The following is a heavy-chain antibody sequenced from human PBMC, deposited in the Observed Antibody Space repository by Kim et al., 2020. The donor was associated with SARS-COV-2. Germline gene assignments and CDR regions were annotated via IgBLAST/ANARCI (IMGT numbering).Heavy chain of an antibody. V-gene: IGHV4-39*01. Sequence: SETLSLTCTVSGGSISSSSYYWGWIRQPPGKGLEWIGIIYYSGSTYCNPSLKSRVTISVDTSKNQFSLKLSSVTAADTAVYYCARLAWAGSSGYYYDYWGQGTLVTVSS. CDR2: IYYSGST. CDR3: ARLAWAGSSGYYYDY. CDR1: GGSISSSSYY. D-gene: IGHD3-22*01. J-gene: IGHJ4*02.